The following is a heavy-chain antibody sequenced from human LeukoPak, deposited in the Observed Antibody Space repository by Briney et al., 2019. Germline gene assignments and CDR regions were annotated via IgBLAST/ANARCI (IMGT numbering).Heavy chain of an antibody. J-gene: IGHJ4*02. D-gene: IGHD6-19*01. Sequence: SETLCLTCTVSGGSISSSSYYWGWIRQPPGKGLQWIGTIYCRGSTYYNPSLKSRVTISVDTSKNQFSLKLSSVTAADTAVYYCARGERYSSGWYGEYYFDYWGQGTLVTVSS. CDR3: ARGERYSSGWYGEYYFDY. V-gene: IGHV4-39*01. CDR2: IYCRGST. CDR1: GGSISSSSYY.